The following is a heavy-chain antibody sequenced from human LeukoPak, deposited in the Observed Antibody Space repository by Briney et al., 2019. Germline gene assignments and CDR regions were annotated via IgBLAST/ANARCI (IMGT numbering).Heavy chain of an antibody. CDR3: ARGGFGSGNYFNF. J-gene: IGHJ4*02. CDR2: INPKTGGT. V-gene: IGHV1-2*02. D-gene: IGHD3-10*01. Sequence: ASVKVSCKAPGYTFTDYFIHWVRQPPAQVCAWMGWINPKTGGTNHAQKFQGRLSMTTDTSINTAYMELSGLRPDDTAIYYCARGGFGSGNYFNFWGQGTLISVSS. CDR1: GYTFTDYF.